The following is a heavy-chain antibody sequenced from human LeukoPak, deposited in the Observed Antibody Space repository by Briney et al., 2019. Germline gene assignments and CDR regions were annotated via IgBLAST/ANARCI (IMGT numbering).Heavy chain of an antibody. CDR1: GGSISSGDYY. V-gene: IGHV4-30-4*08. CDR3: ARVHRGYDFWSGPGGHYFDY. Sequence: SSQTLSLTCTVSGGSISSGDYYWSWIRQPPGKGLEWIGCIYYSGSTYYNPSLKSRVTISVDTSKNQFSLKLSSVTAADTAVYYCARVHRGYDFWSGPGGHYFDYWGQGTLVTVSS. J-gene: IGHJ4*02. D-gene: IGHD3-3*01. CDR2: IYYSGST.